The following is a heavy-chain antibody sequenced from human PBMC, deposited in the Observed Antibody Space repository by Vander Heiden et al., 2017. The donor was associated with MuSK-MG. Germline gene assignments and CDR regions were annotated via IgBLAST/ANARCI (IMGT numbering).Heavy chain of an antibody. D-gene: IGHD4-17*01. CDR3: ARDVDGDQRRYWYFDL. J-gene: IGHJ2*01. V-gene: IGHV3-21*03. CDR2: ISSGSSYI. Sequence: EVQLVESGGGLVKPGGSLRLSCAASGFTFSSYSMNWVRQAPGKGLEWVSSISSGSSYINYADSVRGRFTISRDNAKNSRDLKMNSMRAEDTAVYYCARDVDGDQRRYWYFDLWGRGTLVTVSS. CDR1: GFTFSSYS.